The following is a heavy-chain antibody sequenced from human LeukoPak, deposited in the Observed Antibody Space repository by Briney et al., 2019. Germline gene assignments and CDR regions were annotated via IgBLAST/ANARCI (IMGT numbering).Heavy chain of an antibody. CDR1: GYTFTSYD. V-gene: IGHV1-8*02. D-gene: IGHD4-17*01. Sequence: ASVKVSCKASGYTFTSYDINWVRQATGQGLEWMGWMNPNSGNTGYAQKFQGRVTMTRDTSISTAYMELSSLRSEDTAVYYCARTSTVTTGGSQNFDYWGQGTLVTVSS. CDR3: ARTSTVTTGGSQNFDY. CDR2: MNPNSGNT. J-gene: IGHJ4*02.